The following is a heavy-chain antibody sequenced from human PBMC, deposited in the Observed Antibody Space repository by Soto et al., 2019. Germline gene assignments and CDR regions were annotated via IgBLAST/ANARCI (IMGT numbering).Heavy chain of an antibody. Sequence: QVQLVESGGGVAQPGRSLRLSCTVSGFTFSGHAMHWVRQAPGQGLEWVTQIWYDGSNKYYAESVKGRFTISRDNSKNTLYLQMSSLRVEDTAVYYCARDGQGLSPYALDVWGQGTSVTVSS. CDR2: IWYDGSNK. CDR1: GFTFSGHA. V-gene: IGHV3-33*01. J-gene: IGHJ6*02. CDR3: ARDGQGLSPYALDV. D-gene: IGHD6-19*01.